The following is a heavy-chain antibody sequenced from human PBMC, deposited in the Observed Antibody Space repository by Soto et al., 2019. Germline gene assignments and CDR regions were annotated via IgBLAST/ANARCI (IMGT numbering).Heavy chain of an antibody. CDR2: IYYSGST. CDR3: ARYYSNAPLDYYYGMDV. CDR1: GGSISSGGYY. D-gene: IGHD4-4*01. Sequence: QVQLQESGPGLVKPSQTLSLTCTVSGGSISSGGYYWSWIRQHPGKGLEWIGYIYYSGSTYYNPSLKSRVTISVDTSKNQFSLKLSSVTAADTAVYYCARYYSNAPLDYYYGMDVWGQGTTVTVSS. J-gene: IGHJ6*02. V-gene: IGHV4-31*03.